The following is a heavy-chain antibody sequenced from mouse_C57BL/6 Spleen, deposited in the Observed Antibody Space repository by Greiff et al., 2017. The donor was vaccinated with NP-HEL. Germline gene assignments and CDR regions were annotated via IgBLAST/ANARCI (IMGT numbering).Heavy chain of an antibody. D-gene: IGHD2-3*01. CDR3: ATLYDGYHFYFDY. CDR1: GFNIKNTY. J-gene: IGHJ2*01. Sequence: EVQLQQSVAELVRPGASVKLSCTASGFNIKNTYMHWVKQRPEQGLEWIGRIDPANGNTKYAPKFQGKAHITADTSSNTTYLQLSSLTSEDTAIYYCATLYDGYHFYFDYWGQGTTLTVSS. CDR2: IDPANGNT. V-gene: IGHV14-3*01.